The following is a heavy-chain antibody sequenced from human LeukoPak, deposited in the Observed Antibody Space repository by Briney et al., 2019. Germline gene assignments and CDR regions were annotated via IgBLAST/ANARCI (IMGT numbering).Heavy chain of an antibody. CDR1: GYTLTELS. D-gene: IGHD3-9*01. V-gene: IGHV1-24*01. J-gene: IGHJ4*02. CDR2: FDPEDGET. Sequence: GASVKVSCKVSGYTLTELSMHWVRQAPGKGLEWMGGFDPEDGETIYAQKFQGRVTMTEDTSTDTAYMERSSLRSEDTAVYYCATDRGMERYFDWLSTLDYWGQGTLVTVSS. CDR3: ATDRGMERYFDWLSTLDY.